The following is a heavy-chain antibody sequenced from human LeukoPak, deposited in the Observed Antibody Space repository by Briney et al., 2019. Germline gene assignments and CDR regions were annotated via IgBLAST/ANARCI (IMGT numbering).Heavy chain of an antibody. Sequence: SETLSLTCSVSGDSISSFYWSWIRQPPGEGLEWVGYFFSGGRTAYNPSLKSRGTISAETSQSHFSMCLTSATAADTAVYYCARHRETYYESRHMGLDPWGQGTLVIVSS. D-gene: IGHD3-16*01. V-gene: IGHV4-59*08. CDR2: FFSGGRT. J-gene: IGHJ5*02. CDR1: GDSISSFY. CDR3: ARHRETYYESRHMGLDP.